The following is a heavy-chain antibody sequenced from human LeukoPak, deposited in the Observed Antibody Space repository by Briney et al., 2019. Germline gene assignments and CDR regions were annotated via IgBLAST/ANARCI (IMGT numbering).Heavy chain of an antibody. CDR1: GFTFSSYW. CDR2: IKQDGSEK. D-gene: IGHD3-22*01. CDR3: ARESYYYDSSGKFDY. V-gene: IGHV3-7*01. Sequence: GGSLRLSCAASGFTFSSYWMSWVRQAPGKGLEWVANIKQDGSEKYYVDSVKGRFTISRDNDKNSLYLQMNRLRAEDTAVYYCARESYYYDSSGKFDYWGQGTLVTVSS. J-gene: IGHJ4*02.